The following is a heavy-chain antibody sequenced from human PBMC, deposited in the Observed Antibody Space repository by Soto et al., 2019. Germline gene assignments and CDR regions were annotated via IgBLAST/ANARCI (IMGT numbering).Heavy chain of an antibody. V-gene: IGHV1-69*08. CDR2: IIPMLGET. J-gene: IGHJ6*02. CDR1: GTIFSSYT. Sequence: QVQLVQSGAEVKKPGSSVRVSCKASGTIFSSYTISWVRQAPGQGLEWMGRIIPMLGETNSAQKFQDRVTLTADKSTNTAYMELNSLRLEATAVYYCARGLGGRMDDWGQGTTVTVSS. D-gene: IGHD3-16*01. CDR3: ARGLGGRMDD.